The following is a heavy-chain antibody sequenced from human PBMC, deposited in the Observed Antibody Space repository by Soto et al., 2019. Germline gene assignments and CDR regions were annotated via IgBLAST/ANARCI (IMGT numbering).Heavy chain of an antibody. V-gene: IGHV1-24*01. CDR3: ATQYSFLPPVSYYYNGMDV. D-gene: IGHD2-15*01. CDR2: FDPEDGET. Sequence: ASGKASCRVFGYTLTELSMHWVRQAPGKGLEGLGGFDPEDGETINAQKFQGRVTMTEDTSTDTAYMELSSLRSEDTAVYYCATQYSFLPPVSYYYNGMDVWGQGTTVTVSS. CDR1: GYTLTELS. J-gene: IGHJ6*02.